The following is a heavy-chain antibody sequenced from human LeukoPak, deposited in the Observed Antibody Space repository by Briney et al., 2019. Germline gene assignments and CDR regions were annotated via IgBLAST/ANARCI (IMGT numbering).Heavy chain of an antibody. CDR1: GFTFSSYI. D-gene: IGHD1-26*01. V-gene: IGHV3-21*01. CDR3: ARDGGSYSAEYFQH. J-gene: IGHJ1*01. CDR2: ISSSSSYI. Sequence: PGGSLRLSCAASGFTFSSYIMNWVRQAPRKGLEWVSSISSSSSYISSADSVNGRFTIPRDHAKTPLYLQMNSLRAEATAVYYCARDGGSYSAEYFQHWGQGTLVTVSS.